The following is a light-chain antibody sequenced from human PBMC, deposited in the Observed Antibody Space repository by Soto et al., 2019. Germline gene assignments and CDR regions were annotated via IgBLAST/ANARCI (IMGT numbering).Light chain of an antibody. CDR3: SSYTSSSTLV. Sequence: QSVLTQPASVSGSPGQSITISCTGTSSDVGAYNSVAWYQHNPGKAPKLMIYDVNNRPSGVSSRFSGSKSANTASLSISGLQADDEADYYCSSYTSSSTLVFGTGTKVTVL. J-gene: IGLJ1*01. V-gene: IGLV2-14*01. CDR2: DVN. CDR1: SSDVGAYNS.